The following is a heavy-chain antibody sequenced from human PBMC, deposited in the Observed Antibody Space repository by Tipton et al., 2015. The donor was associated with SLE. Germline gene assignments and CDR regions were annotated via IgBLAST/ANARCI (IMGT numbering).Heavy chain of an antibody. V-gene: IGHV4-4*07. Sequence: TLSLTCTVSGGSISTYYWNWIRQPAGKGLELIGRVDTSGSVKFNPTLKSRVTMSLDTSKNQVSPKLTSVTAADTAVYYCARYRGDLQVFDYWGQGTLITVSS. CDR1: GGSISTYY. J-gene: IGHJ4*02. CDR3: ARYRGDLQVFDY. CDR2: VDTSGSV. D-gene: IGHD3-16*01.